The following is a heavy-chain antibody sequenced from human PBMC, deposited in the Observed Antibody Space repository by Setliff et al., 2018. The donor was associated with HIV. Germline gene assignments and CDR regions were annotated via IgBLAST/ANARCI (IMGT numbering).Heavy chain of an antibody. CDR1: GFTFSSYG. CDR2: ISGSGSI. J-gene: IGHJ1*01. Sequence: GGSLRLSCAASGFTFSSYGMSWVRQAPGKGLEWVSVISGSGSIGYADSVKGRFTISRDNAKNSLYLQMNSLRAEDTAVYYCVRSRYYYDSRGSIQNFQYWGQGTLVTVSS. V-gene: IGHV3-23*01. D-gene: IGHD3-22*01. CDR3: VRSRYYYDSRGSIQNFQY.